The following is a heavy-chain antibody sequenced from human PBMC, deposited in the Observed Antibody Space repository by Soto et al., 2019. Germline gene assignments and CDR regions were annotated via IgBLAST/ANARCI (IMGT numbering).Heavy chain of an antibody. V-gene: IGHV4-31*03. Sequence: QVQLQESGPGLVKPSQTLSLTCTVSVGSISSGGYYWSWIRQHPGKGLEWIGYIDYSGSTYYNPSIMSRVTISVDTSKHQFSLKLRSVPAADTAVYYCARAHIAAAGGGLNWFDPWGQGTLVTVSS. CDR1: VGSISSGGYY. J-gene: IGHJ5*02. CDR2: IDYSGST. D-gene: IGHD6-13*01. CDR3: ARAHIAAAGGGLNWFDP.